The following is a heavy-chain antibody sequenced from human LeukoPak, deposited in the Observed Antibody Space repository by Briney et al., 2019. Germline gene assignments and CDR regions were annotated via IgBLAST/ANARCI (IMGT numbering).Heavy chain of an antibody. CDR1: GFTFTSYA. CDR2: FSGSGGST. Sequence: GSLRLSCAASGFTFTSYAMSWVRQAPGKGLEWVSSFSGSGGSTYYADSVKGRFTISRDNSKNTLYLQMNSLRAEDTAVYYCAKDIIAVAGPDAFDIWGQGTMVTVSS. D-gene: IGHD6-19*01. J-gene: IGHJ3*02. CDR3: AKDIIAVAGPDAFDI. V-gene: IGHV3-23*01.